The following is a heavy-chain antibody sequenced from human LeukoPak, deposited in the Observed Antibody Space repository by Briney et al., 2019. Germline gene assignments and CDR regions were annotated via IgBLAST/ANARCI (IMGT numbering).Heavy chain of an antibody. D-gene: IGHD3-3*01. CDR2: ISGSGENT. CDR3: VKIKGSITLFGVVLDDAFDS. V-gene: IGHV3-23*01. Sequence: GGSLRLSCVASGFTFINYSMSWVRQAPGKGPEWVSGISGSGENTYYAESVKGRFTISRDSSKSTLYLQMHSLRAEDTALYHCVKIKGSITLFGVVLDDAFDSWGQGTMVTVS. J-gene: IGHJ3*02. CDR1: GFTFINYS.